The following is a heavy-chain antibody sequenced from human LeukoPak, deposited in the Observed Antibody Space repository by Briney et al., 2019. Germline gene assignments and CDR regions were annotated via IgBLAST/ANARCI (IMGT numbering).Heavy chain of an antibody. Sequence: SETLSLTCTVSGGSISSYYWSWIRQPPGKGLEWIGYIYYSGSTNYNPSLKSRVTISVDTSKNQFSLKLSSVTAADTAVYYCAREKGNYYDSSGYWRGAFDIWGQGTMVTVSS. CDR3: AREKGNYYDSSGYWRGAFDI. CDR2: IYYSGST. D-gene: IGHD3-22*01. V-gene: IGHV4-59*01. CDR1: GGSISSYY. J-gene: IGHJ3*02.